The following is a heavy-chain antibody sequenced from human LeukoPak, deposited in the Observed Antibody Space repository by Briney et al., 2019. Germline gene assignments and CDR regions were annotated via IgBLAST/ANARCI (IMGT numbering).Heavy chain of an antibody. CDR3: ARGGGGYNGFYYGMDV. V-gene: IGHV4-38-2*02. D-gene: IGHD5-12*01. Sequence: SETLSLTRTVSGYSISSGYYWGWIRQPPGKGLEWIGSIYHSGSTYYNPSLKSRVTISVDTSKNQFSLKLSSVTAADTAVYYCARGGGGYNGFYYGMDVWGQGTTVTVSS. CDR1: GYSISSGYY. CDR2: IYHSGST. J-gene: IGHJ6*02.